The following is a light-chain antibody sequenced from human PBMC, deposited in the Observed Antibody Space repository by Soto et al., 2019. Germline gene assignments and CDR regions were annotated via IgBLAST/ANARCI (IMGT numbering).Light chain of an antibody. V-gene: IGKV2-40*01. CDR1: QILLDSADGNTY. CDR2: TLS. Sequence: DIVMTQTPLSLPVTHGGPASISFMSSQILLDSADGNTYLDWYVQKPGQSPQLLIYTLSSRASGVPDRFSGVGSRTDFTLKISRVEAEDVGVYYCMQRREFPINCGQGTRREIK. J-gene: IGKJ5*01. CDR3: MQRREFPIN.